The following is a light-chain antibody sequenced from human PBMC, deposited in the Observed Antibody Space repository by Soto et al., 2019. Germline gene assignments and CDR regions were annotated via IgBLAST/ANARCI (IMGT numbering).Light chain of an antibody. CDR3: QSYDSSLRGEV. Sequence: QAVVTQPPSVSGAPGQRVTISCTGSNSNIGAGFDVHWYQQFPGTAPKLLIYVNTNRPSGVPDRFSGSKSGTSASLAITGLQAEDEADYYCQSYDSSLRGEVFGGGTKLTVL. CDR1: NSNIGAGFD. V-gene: IGLV1-40*01. CDR2: VNT. J-gene: IGLJ2*01.